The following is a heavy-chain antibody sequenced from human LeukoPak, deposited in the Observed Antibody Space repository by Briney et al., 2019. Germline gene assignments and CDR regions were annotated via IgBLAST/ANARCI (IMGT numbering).Heavy chain of an antibody. J-gene: IGHJ5*02. D-gene: IGHD6-6*01. CDR2: ISGSGGDT. Sequence: AGGSLRLSCAASGFTFSSYALTWVRQAPRKGLEWVSAISGSGGDTYNADSVRGRFTISRDNSKNTLYLQMNSLRAEDTALYYCVKASSSSPQYNWFDAWGQGTLVTVSS. V-gene: IGHV3-23*01. CDR1: GFTFSSYA. CDR3: VKASSSSPQYNWFDA.